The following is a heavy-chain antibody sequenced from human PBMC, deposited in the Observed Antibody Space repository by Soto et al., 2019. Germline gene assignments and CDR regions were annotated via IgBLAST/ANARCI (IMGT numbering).Heavy chain of an antibody. V-gene: IGHV4-59*01. CDR3: ARGSRYSYGYYGY. CDR2: IYYSGST. J-gene: IGHJ4*02. Sequence: PSEILSLTCTVSGDSISSYYWSWIRQPPGKGLEWIGYIYYSGSTNYNPSLKSRVTISVDTSKNQFSLKLSSVTAADTAVYYCARGSRYSYGYYGYWGQGTLVT. D-gene: IGHD5-18*01. CDR1: GDSISSYY.